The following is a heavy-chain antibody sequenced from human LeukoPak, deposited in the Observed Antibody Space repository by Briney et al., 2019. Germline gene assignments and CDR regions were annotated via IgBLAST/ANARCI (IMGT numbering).Heavy chain of an antibody. CDR1: GGSFSAYY. J-gene: IGHJ4*02. Sequence: SETLSLTCAVYGGSFSAYYWSWIRQPPGKGLEWIGEINHSGSTNYNPSLKSRVTISVDTSKNQFSLKLSSVTAADTAVYYCARGVYDYVWGSYRRVRYYFDYWGQGTLVTVSS. D-gene: IGHD3-16*02. V-gene: IGHV4-34*01. CDR2: INHSGST. CDR3: ARGVYDYVWGSYRRVRYYFDY.